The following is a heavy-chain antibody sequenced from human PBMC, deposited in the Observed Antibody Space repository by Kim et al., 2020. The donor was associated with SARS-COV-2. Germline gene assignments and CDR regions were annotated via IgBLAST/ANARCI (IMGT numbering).Heavy chain of an antibody. D-gene: IGHD6-13*01. V-gene: IGHV3-30*03. Sequence: GGSLRLSCAASGFTFSSYGMHWVRQAPGKGLEWVAVISYDGSKKYYADSVKGRFTISRDTSKNPLYLQMNSLRAEDTAGYYCTGEGPFGIEAAGGLDYWGQGTLVTVSS. CDR3: TGEGPFGIEAAGGLDY. CDR2: ISYDGSKK. J-gene: IGHJ4*02. CDR1: GFTFSSYG.